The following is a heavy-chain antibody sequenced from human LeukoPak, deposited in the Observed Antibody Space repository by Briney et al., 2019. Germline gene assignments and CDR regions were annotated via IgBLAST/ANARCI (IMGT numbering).Heavy chain of an antibody. CDR3: AREKPDYGDYVVVFDI. V-gene: IGHV4-59*01. J-gene: IGHJ3*02. Sequence: PSETLSLTCTVSGGSISSYYWSWIRQPPGKGLEWIGYIYYSGSTNYNPSLKSRVTISVDTSKNQFSLKLSSVTAADTAVYYWAREKPDYGDYVVVFDIGAKGKMVTVSP. CDR2: IYYSGST. D-gene: IGHD4-17*01. CDR1: GGSISSYY.